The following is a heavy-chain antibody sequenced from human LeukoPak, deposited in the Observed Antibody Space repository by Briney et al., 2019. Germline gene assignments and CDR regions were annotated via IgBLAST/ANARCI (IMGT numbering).Heavy chain of an antibody. J-gene: IGHJ4*02. D-gene: IGHD6-19*01. V-gene: IGHV5-51*01. Sequence: GESLKISCKGSGYSFTTHWIGWVRQMPGKGLEWMGIIYPGDSESRYSPSFQGQVTISADKSVSTAYLQWSSLRASDTGIYYCASHGTIYSSAIVIKAGYWGQGTLVAVSS. CDR2: IYPGDSES. CDR1: GYSFTTHW. CDR3: ASHGTIYSSAIVIKAGY.